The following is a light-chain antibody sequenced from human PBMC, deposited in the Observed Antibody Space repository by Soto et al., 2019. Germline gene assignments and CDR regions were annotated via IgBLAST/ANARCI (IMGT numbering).Light chain of an antibody. V-gene: IGKV3-20*01. Sequence: EIVLTQSPGTLSLSPGERATLSCRASQSVSSSCLAWYQQKPGQAPRLLIYDASSRATGIPDRFSVSGSGTDFTLTISRLEPEDFAVYYCQQYGSSPRTFGQGTKLEIK. CDR1: QSVSSSC. CDR2: DAS. CDR3: QQYGSSPRT. J-gene: IGKJ2*01.